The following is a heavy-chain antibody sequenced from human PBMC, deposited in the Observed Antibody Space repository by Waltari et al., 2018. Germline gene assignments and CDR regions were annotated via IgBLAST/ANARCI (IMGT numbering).Heavy chain of an antibody. D-gene: IGHD3-22*01. Sequence: EVQLVESGGGLVKPGGSLRLSCAASGFTFSSYSMNWVRQAPGKGLEWVSSLSSSSSYIYYADSVKGRFTISRDNAKNSLYLQMNSLRAEDTAVYYCARDGPLPYRHYYDSSGYYYDYWGQGTLVTVSS. CDR2: LSSSSSYI. J-gene: IGHJ4*02. CDR1: GFTFSSYS. CDR3: ARDGPLPYRHYYDSSGYYYDY. V-gene: IGHV3-21*03.